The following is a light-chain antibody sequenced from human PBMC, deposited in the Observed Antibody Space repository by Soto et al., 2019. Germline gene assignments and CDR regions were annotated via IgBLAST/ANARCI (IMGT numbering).Light chain of an antibody. CDR2: KAS. J-gene: IGKJ4*01. V-gene: IGKV1-5*03. CDR3: QQYTNYSLT. Sequence: DIQMTQSPSTRSASVGDRVTITCRASQSVSSWLAWYQQKPGKAPKLLIYKASSLGSGVPSTFSGSGSGTEFTLTISSLQPDDFATYYCQQYTNYSLTFGGGTKVEIK. CDR1: QSVSSW.